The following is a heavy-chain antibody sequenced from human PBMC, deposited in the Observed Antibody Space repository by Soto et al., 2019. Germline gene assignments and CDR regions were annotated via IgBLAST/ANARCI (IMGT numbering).Heavy chain of an antibody. CDR3: AKGEVKVGVLEGGIAGYYYGMDV. V-gene: IGHV3-30*18. J-gene: IGHJ6*02. CDR2: ISYDGSNK. Sequence: GESLKISCAASGFTFSSYGMHWVRQAPGKGLEWVAVISYDGSNKYYADSVKGRFTISRDNSKNTLYLQMNSLRAEDTAVYYCAKGEVKVGVLEGGIAGYYYGMDVWGQGTTVTVSS. D-gene: IGHD6-13*01. CDR1: GFTFSSYG.